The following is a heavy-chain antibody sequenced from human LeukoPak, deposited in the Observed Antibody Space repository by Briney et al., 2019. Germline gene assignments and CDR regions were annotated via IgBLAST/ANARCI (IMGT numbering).Heavy chain of an antibody. V-gene: IGHV3-30-3*01. CDR2: ISYDGSNK. D-gene: IGHD4-17*01. CDR3: AREGDYGDYAVDY. Sequence: GGSLRLSCAASGLTFSSYAMQWVHQAPGKGLEWVAVISYDGSNKYYADSVKGRFTISRDNSKNSLYLQMNSLRAEDTAVYYCAREGDYGDYAVDYWGQGTLVTVSS. CDR1: GLTFSSYA. J-gene: IGHJ4*02.